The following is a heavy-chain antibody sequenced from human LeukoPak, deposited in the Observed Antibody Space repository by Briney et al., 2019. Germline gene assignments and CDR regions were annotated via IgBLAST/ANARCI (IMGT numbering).Heavy chain of an antibody. CDR2: IKQDGSEK. CDR1: GFTFSSYW. J-gene: IGHJ6*04. Sequence: GGSLRLSCAASGFTFSSYWMSWVRQAPGKGLEWVANIKQDGSEKYYVDSVKGRFTISRDNAKNSLYLQMNSLRAEDTAVYYCARDRGVPAAGMAVWGKGTTVTVSS. CDR3: ARDRGVPAAGMAV. D-gene: IGHD2-2*01. V-gene: IGHV3-7*03.